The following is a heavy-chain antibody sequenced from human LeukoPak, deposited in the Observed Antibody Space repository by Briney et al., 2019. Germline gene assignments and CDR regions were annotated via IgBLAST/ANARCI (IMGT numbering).Heavy chain of an antibody. J-gene: IGHJ4*02. V-gene: IGHV4-59*01. CDR1: GGXXSNYF. CDR2: ISYSGST. CDR3: ARHTTSGWYQVVY. D-gene: IGHD6-19*01. Sequence: XXLSLXXXXSGGXXSNYFWSWIRHPPGKGLEWIGYISYSGSTNNHNPSLKSRVTISVDTSKNQFSLKLSSVTAADTAVYYCARHTTSGWYQVVYWGQGTLVTVSS.